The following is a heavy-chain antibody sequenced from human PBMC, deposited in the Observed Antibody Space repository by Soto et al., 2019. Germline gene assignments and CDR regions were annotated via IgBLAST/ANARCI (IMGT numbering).Heavy chain of an antibody. J-gene: IGHJ4*02. CDR3: AKVRFGSSGYCPDY. V-gene: IGHV3-30*18. CDR2: ISYDGSNK. Sequence: GGSLRLSCAASGFTFSSYGMHWVRQAPGKGLEWVAVISYDGSNKYYADSVKGRFTISRDNSKNTLYPQMNSLRAEDTAVYYCAKVRFGSSGYCPDYWGQGTLVTVSS. D-gene: IGHD3-22*01. CDR1: GFTFSSYG.